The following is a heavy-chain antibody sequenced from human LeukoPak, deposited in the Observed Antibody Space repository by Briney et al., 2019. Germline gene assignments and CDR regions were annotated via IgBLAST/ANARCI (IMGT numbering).Heavy chain of an antibody. CDR1: GFTFSSYG. D-gene: IGHD5-18*01. CDR2: IRYDGSNK. V-gene: IGHV3-30*02. Sequence: GGSLRLSCAASGFTFSSYGMQWVRQAPGKGLEWVAFIRYDGSNKYYADSVKGRFTISRDNSKNTLYLQMNSLRAEDTAVYYCAKEASDTARKPRPDYWGQGTLVTVSS. J-gene: IGHJ4*02. CDR3: AKEASDTARKPRPDY.